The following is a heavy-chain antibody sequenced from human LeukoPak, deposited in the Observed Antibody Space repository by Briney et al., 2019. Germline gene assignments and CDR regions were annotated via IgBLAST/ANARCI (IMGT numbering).Heavy chain of an antibody. CDR1: GFTFSNYW. CDR3: AKDLRRIAVAGSVVY. CDR2: IYVDGRTT. D-gene: IGHD6-19*01. V-gene: IGHV3-74*01. Sequence: GGSLRLSCVASGFTFSNYWMHWVRQPPGKGLVWVSRIYVDGRTTNYADSVKGRFTISRDNAKNTVYLEMNSLRAEDTAVYYCAKDLRRIAVAGSVVYWGQGTLVTVSS. J-gene: IGHJ4*02.